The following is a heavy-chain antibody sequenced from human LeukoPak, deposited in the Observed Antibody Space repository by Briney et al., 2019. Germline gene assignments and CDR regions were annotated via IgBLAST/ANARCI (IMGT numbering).Heavy chain of an antibody. CDR1: GFTFSSYE. V-gene: IGHV3-48*03. J-gene: IGHJ4*02. CDR2: ISSSGSTI. CDR3: ARESLGGYFDWSSPFDY. D-gene: IGHD3-9*01. Sequence: GGSLRLSCAASGFTFSSYEMNWVRQASGKGLEWVSYISSSGSTIYYADSVKGRFTISRDNAKNSLYLQMNSLRAEDTAVYYCARESLGGYFDWSSPFDYWGQGTLVTVSS.